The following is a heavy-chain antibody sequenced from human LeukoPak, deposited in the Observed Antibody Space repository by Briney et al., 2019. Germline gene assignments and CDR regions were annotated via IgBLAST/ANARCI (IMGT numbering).Heavy chain of an antibody. CDR1: GFLSSTYW. D-gene: IGHD4-17*01. V-gene: IGHV3-7*03. Sequence: GGSLRLSCAASGFLSSTYWMTWVRQAPGKGLEWVANIKQDGSEKYYVDSVTGRFTIFRDNAKNLLYLQMNSLRAEDTAVYYCARGYGDYGLWGQGTLVTVSS. CDR3: ARGYGDYGL. CDR2: IKQDGSEK. J-gene: IGHJ4*02.